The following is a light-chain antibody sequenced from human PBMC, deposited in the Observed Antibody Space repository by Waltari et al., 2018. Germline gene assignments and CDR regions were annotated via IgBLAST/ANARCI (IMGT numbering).Light chain of an antibody. J-gene: IGKJ4*01. V-gene: IGKV3-20*01. Sequence: EIVLTQSPGTLSLSPGERATLSCRVSQSVSSTYLAWYQQKAGQAPRLLISGSSTRATGIPDRFSGSGSGTEFTLTISRLEPEDFAVYYCQQYVSSPVTFGGGTKVEIK. CDR3: QQYVSSPVT. CDR1: QSVSSTY. CDR2: GSS.